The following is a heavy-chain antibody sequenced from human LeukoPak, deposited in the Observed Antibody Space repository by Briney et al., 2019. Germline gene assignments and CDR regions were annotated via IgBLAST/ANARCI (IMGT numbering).Heavy chain of an antibody. D-gene: IGHD2-2*01. J-gene: IGHJ4*02. CDR3: AKDRGIVVVPTLFDY. V-gene: IGHV3-23*01. Sequence: GGPLRLSCAASGFTFSSYAMSWVRQAPGKGLEWVSGISGSGGTTRHADSVKGRFTISRDNSKNTLYLQMNSLRAEDTAVYYCAKDRGIVVVPTLFDYWGQGTLVTVSS. CDR2: ISGSGGTT. CDR1: GFTFSSYA.